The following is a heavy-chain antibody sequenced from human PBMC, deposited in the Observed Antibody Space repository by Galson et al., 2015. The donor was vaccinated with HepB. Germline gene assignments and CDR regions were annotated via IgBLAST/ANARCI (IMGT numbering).Heavy chain of an antibody. CDR2: INPNSGGT. CDR3: ARDRGVQGEYWFDP. CDR1: GYTFTSCY. Sequence: SVKVSCKASGYTFTSCYMHWVRQAPGQGLEWMGRINPNSGGTNYAQKFQGRVTMTRDTSISTAYMELSRLRSDDTAVYYCARDRGVQGEYWFDPWGQGTLVTVSS. J-gene: IGHJ5*02. D-gene: IGHD3-10*01. V-gene: IGHV1-2*06.